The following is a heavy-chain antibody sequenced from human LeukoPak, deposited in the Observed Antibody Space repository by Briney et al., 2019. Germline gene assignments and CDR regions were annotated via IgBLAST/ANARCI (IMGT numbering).Heavy chain of an antibody. J-gene: IGHJ4*02. CDR2: IKQDGSEK. CDR1: GFTFSHYW. Sequence: PGGSLRLSCAASGFTFSHYWMTWVRQAPGKGLEWVANIKQDGSEKYYVDSVKGRFTISRDNAKNSLYLQMNSLRAEDTAVYYCARDMPRVAFLEWLSSGFDCWGQGTLATVSS. D-gene: IGHD3-3*02. V-gene: IGHV3-7*01. CDR3: ARDMPRVAFLEWLSSGFDC.